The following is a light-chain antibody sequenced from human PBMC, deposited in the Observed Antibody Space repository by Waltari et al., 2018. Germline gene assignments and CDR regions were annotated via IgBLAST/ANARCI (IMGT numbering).Light chain of an antibody. V-gene: IGKV3-20*01. CDR2: DAY. CDR3: QHFGTSPPYT. Sequence: ENVLAQSPGTLSLSPGERATLSCRASQSLDTTYLAWYRQKPGQAPRLLIYDAYSRATGIPDRFSGSGSGTDFTLTISRVEPEDFAVYYCQHFGTSPPYTCGQGTKLEI. J-gene: IGKJ2*01. CDR1: QSLDTTY.